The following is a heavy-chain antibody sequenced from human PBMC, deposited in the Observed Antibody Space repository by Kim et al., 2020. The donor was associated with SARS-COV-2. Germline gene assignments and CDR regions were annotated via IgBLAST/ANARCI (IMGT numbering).Heavy chain of an antibody. CDR3: ARLRSGVGWFDP. J-gene: IGHJ5*02. D-gene: IGHD5-12*01. V-gene: IGHV4-39*02. Sequence: YYTPSLKIPVPISVDTSNNHFSLRLSSVTAADTAVYYCARLRSGVGWFDPWGQGTLVTVSS.